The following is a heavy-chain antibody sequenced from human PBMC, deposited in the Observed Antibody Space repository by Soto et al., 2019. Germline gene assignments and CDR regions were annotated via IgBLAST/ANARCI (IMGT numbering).Heavy chain of an antibody. CDR2: INPSRGST. CDR3: ARGARFDTGSFYNCFDP. CDR1: GYTFTTHY. V-gene: IGHV1-46*01. Sequence: QVQLVQPGAEVKKPGASVNVSCKAFGYTFTTHYMHWVRQAPGQGLEWMGVINPSRGSTVYARKFQGRVTLTRDTAASTVYMELNSLTSEDTAVYYCARGARFDTGSFYNCFDPWGQGSLIIVSS. D-gene: IGHD1-26*01. J-gene: IGHJ5*02.